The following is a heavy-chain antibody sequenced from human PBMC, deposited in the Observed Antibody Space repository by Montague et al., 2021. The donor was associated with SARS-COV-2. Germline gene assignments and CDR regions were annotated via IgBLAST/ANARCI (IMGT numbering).Heavy chain of an antibody. Sequence: SETLSLTCAVSGGSIRNYYWSWIRQPPGRGLEWIAYIYDSGNVDYNPSLKSRVTILVDTSKNQFSLKLSPVTAAATAVYYCAAQTDYYYYSLDVWGQGTTVTVS. V-gene: IGHV4-59*08. CDR2: IYDSGNV. CDR1: GGSIRNYY. CDR3: AAQTDYYYYSLDV. J-gene: IGHJ6*02.